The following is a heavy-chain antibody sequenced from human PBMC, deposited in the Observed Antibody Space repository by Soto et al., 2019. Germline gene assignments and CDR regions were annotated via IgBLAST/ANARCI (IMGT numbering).Heavy chain of an antibody. V-gene: IGHV3-33*01. CDR3: ARDSIAPFDY. CDR1: GFTFSSYG. J-gene: IGHJ4*02. Sequence: QVQLVESGGGVVQPGRSLRLSCAASGFTFSSYGMHWVRQAPGKGLEWVAVIWYDGSNKYYADSVKGRFTISRDNSKNTLYLQMNSLRAEDTAMYYCARDSIAPFDYWGQGTLVTVSS. CDR2: IWYDGSNK.